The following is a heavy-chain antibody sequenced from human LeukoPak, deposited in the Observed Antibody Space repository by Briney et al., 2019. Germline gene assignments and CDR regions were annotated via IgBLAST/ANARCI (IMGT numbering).Heavy chain of an antibody. D-gene: IGHD5-18*01. CDR3: ARMHSYPLVAFDI. V-gene: IGHV2-70*11. J-gene: IGHJ3*02. Sequence: SGPTLVNPTQTLTLTCTFSGFARRTSGMCVSWIRQPPGKALEWLARIDWDDDKYYSTSLKTRLTISKDTSKNQVVLTMTNMDPVDTATYYCARMHSYPLVAFDIWGQGTMVTVSS. CDR2: IDWDDDK. CDR1: GFARRTSGMC.